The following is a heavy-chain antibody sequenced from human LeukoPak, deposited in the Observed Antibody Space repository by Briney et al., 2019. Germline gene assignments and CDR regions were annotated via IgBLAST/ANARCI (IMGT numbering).Heavy chain of an antibody. CDR2: ISAYNGNT. D-gene: IGHD5/OR15-5a*01. CDR3: ARGGSSSTMLGREYLQH. J-gene: IGHJ1*01. V-gene: IGHV1-18*01. CDR1: GYTFTSYG. Sequence: VASVKVSCKASGYTFTSYGISWVRQAPGQGLEWMGWISAYNGNTNYAQKLQGRVTMTTDTSTSTAYMELRSLRSDDTAVYYCARGGSSSTMLGREYLQHWGQGTLVFVSS.